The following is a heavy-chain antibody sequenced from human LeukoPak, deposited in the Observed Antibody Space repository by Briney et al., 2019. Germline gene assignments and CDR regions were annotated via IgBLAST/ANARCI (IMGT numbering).Heavy chain of an antibody. D-gene: IGHD6-19*01. Sequence: GGSLRLSCAASGFTFSSYSMSWVRQAPGKGLEWVSSISSSSSYIYYADSVKGRFTISRDNAKNSLYLQMNSLRAEDTAVYYCARELSSIAVAGHDYWGQGTLVTVSP. V-gene: IGHV3-21*04. CDR1: GFTFSSYS. CDR3: ARELSSIAVAGHDY. CDR2: ISSSSSYI. J-gene: IGHJ4*02.